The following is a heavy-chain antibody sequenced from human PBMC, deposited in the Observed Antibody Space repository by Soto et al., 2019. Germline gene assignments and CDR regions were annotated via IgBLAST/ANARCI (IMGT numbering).Heavy chain of an antibody. J-gene: IGHJ6*02. Sequence: GASVKVSCKASGGTFSSYAISWVRQAPGQGLEWMGGIIPIFGTANYAQKFQGRVTITADKSTSTAYMGLSSLRSEDTAEYYCARGGVRNCTNGVCQANRQYYYYYYGMDVWGQGTTVTVSS. D-gene: IGHD2-8*01. V-gene: IGHV1-69*06. CDR2: IIPIFGTA. CDR1: GGTFSSYA. CDR3: ARGGVRNCTNGVCQANRQYYYYYYGMDV.